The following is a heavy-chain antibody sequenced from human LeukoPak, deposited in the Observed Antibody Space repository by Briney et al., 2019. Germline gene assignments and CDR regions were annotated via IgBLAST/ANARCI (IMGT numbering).Heavy chain of an antibody. CDR2: IWYDGSKK. V-gene: IGHV3-33*06. J-gene: IGHJ5*02. D-gene: IGHD5-18*01. Sequence: PGGSLRLSCAASGFTFSSHGMHWVRQAPGKGLEWVALIWYDGSKKNYADSVKGRFTISRDDSKSTLYLQINSLRAEDTAVCYCAKDLSYGSNWFDPWGQGTLVTVSS. CDR3: AKDLSYGSNWFDP. CDR1: GFTFSSHG.